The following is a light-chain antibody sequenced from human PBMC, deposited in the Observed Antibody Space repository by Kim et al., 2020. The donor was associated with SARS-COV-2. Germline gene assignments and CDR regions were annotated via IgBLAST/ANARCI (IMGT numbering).Light chain of an antibody. J-gene: IGKJ5*01. CDR3: QQADSFPIT. CDR2: GSS. V-gene: IGKV1D-12*01. CDR1: EVISTW. Sequence: DIQMTQSPSSVSASVGDRVTITCRASEVISTWLGWYQQRPGKAPTLLIYGSSTLQTGVPSRFRGSGSGTHFTLTISSLQPEDFATYYCQQADSFPITLGQGTRLEIK.